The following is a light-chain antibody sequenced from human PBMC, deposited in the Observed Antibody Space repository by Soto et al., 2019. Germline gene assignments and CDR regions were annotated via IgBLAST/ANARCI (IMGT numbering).Light chain of an antibody. CDR2: AAS. CDR3: QQSYSTPIT. V-gene: IGKV1-39*01. CDR1: QGISTY. Sequence: DIQMTQSPSSLSASVVDRVTITCRASQGISTYLNWYQQKPGKAPKLLIYAASSLQSGVPSRFSGSGSETDFTLTISSLQPEDFATYYCQQSYSTPITFGQGTKVDI. J-gene: IGKJ1*01.